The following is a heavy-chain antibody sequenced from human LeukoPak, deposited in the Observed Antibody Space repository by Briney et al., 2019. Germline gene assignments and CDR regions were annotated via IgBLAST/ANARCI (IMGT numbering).Heavy chain of an antibody. CDR2: INPNSGGT. V-gene: IGHV1-2*02. Sequence: ASVKVSCKASGYTFTGYYMHWVRQAPGQGLEWMGWINPNSGGTNYAQKLQGRVTMTTDTSTSTAYMELRCLRSDDTAVYYCARALNPIWVGDYWGQGTLVTVSS. CDR3: ARALNPIWVGDY. D-gene: IGHD3-16*01. J-gene: IGHJ4*02. CDR1: GYTFTGYY.